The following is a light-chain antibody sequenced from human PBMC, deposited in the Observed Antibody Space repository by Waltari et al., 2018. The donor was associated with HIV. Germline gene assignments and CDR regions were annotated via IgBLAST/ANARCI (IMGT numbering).Light chain of an antibody. CDR2: GTS. Sequence: EIVMTQSPATLSVSPGERAILSCRASQSVNSNLAWYQQKPGQTPRLLIYGTSTRATDIPARFSGSASGTEFTLTISSLQSEDFAVYYCHHYNNWRETFGQGTKVEIK. J-gene: IGKJ1*01. V-gene: IGKV3-15*01. CDR1: QSVNSN. CDR3: HHYNNWRET.